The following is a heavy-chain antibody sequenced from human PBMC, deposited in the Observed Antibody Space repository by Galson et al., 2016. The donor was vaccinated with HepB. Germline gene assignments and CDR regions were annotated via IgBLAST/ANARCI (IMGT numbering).Heavy chain of an antibody. Sequence: SLRLSCAVSGFTFRDYYMTWIRRAPGKGLEWISYISGTNSYTKYADFVKGRFTMSRDNDKNSLFLQMNSLRAEDTAVYYCARALPYTVGPDYWGQGTLVTVST. CDR2: ISGTNSYT. CDR1: GFTFRDYY. V-gene: IGHV3-11*06. D-gene: IGHD2-2*02. J-gene: IGHJ4*02. CDR3: ARALPYTVGPDY.